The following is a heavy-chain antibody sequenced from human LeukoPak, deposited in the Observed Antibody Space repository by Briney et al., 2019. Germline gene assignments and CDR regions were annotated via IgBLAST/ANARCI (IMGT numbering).Heavy chain of an antibody. CDR1: GFTFSGYW. J-gene: IGHJ4*02. D-gene: IGHD2-8*01. V-gene: IGHV3-7*04. CDR3: ARGNGGTRDY. CDR2: IKPDGSDK. Sequence: GSLRLSCVASGFTFSGYWMSWVRQAPGKGLEWVANIKPDGSDKYYVDSVKGRLTISRDNAKNSLYLQMNSLRAEDTAVYYCARGNGGTRDYWGQGTLATVSS.